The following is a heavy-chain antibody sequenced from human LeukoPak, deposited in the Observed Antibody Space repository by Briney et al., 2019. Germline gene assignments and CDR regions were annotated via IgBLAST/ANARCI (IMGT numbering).Heavy chain of an antibody. D-gene: IGHD5-12*01. J-gene: IGHJ5*02. Sequence: GASVKVSCKASGGTFSSYAISWVRQAPGQGLEWMGWINPNSGGTNYAQKFQGRVTMTRDTSISTAYMELSRLRSDDTAVYYCARAPSRLPGNWFDPWGQGTLVTVSS. CDR1: GGTFSSYA. V-gene: IGHV1-2*02. CDR3: ARAPSRLPGNWFDP. CDR2: INPNSGGT.